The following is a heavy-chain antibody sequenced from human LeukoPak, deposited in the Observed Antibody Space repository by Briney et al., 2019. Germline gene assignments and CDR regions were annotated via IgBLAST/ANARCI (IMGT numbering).Heavy chain of an antibody. J-gene: IGHJ5*02. CDR3: ARGYPTVLETWFDP. CDR2: ISSSSSYT. Sequence: GGSLRLSCAASGFTFSEYYMSWIRQAPGKGLECVSYISSSSSYTKYADSVKGRFTMSSDNAKNSLYLQMNSLRAEDTAVYYCARGYPTVLETWFDPWGQGTLVTVSS. D-gene: IGHD3-3*01. V-gene: IGHV3-11*06. CDR1: GFTFSEYY.